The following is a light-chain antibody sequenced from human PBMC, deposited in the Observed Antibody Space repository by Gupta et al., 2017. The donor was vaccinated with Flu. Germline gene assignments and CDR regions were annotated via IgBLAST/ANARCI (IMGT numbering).Light chain of an antibody. Sequence: PSSLSASVGDRVTITCRASQKIGSFLNWYQHKPGKAPKVLIYAASTLETGVPSRFSGSGYGTDFILTIGRLQPEDFATYYCQQTDSIPWTFGQGTKVEIK. J-gene: IGKJ1*01. CDR3: QQTDSIPWT. CDR2: AAS. V-gene: IGKV1-39*01. CDR1: QKIGSF.